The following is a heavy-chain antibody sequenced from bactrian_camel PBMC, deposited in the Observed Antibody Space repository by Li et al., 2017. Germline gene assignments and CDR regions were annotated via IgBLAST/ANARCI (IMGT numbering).Heavy chain of an antibody. V-gene: IGHV3S40*01. D-gene: IGHD1*01. CDR1: GFTFSTYA. CDR2: INREGHTT. CDR3: AAEISPRGVPDFGY. Sequence: DVQLVESGGGLVQPGGSLRLSCAANGFTFSTYAMTWVRQAPGKGLEWVSTINREGHTTYYSDSAKGRFTVSRDNTKDMVYLQLNSLKTTDTAMYYCAAEISPRGVPDFGYWGQGTQVTVS. J-gene: IGHJ6*01.